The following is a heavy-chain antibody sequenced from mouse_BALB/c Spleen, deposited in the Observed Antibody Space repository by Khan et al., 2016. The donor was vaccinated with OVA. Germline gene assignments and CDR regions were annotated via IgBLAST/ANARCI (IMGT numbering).Heavy chain of an antibody. CDR2: IRYNGNS. D-gene: IGHD3-1*01. CDR3: ARGGSSGPAWFGY. CDR1: GYSITSGYF. Sequence: EVQLVESGPGLVKPSQSLSLTCSVTGYSITSGYFWNWIRQFPGNKLEWMGYIRYNGNSNYTPSLKNRISITRDTSKNQFFLKLNSVTPEDTATYYCARGGSSGPAWFGYWGQGTLVTVSA. V-gene: IGHV3-6*02. J-gene: IGHJ3*01.